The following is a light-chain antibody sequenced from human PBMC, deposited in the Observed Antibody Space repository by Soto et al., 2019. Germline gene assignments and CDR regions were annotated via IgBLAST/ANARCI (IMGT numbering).Light chain of an antibody. CDR2: GVS. Sequence: TQPSSASVTPGYTVCVCRAATSGLVWGYVFVSWDKQQPGKAPRLMSYGVSKRPSGVPDRFSGSKSGNAGSLTVSGFQAEDEADYYCSSYAGSNNYVFGTGTKVTVL. CDR3: SSYAGSNNYV. J-gene: IGLJ1*01. CDR1: SGLVWGYVF. V-gene: IGLV2-8*01.